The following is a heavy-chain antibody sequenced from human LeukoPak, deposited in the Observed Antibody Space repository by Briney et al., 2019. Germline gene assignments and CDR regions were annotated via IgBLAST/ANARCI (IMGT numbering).Heavy chain of an antibody. CDR3: ARPSPRQLADV. J-gene: IGHJ6*04. D-gene: IGHD6-6*01. Sequence: PSETLSLTCTVSGGSISSSSYYWGWIRQPPGKGLEWIGSIYYSGSTYYNPSLKSRVTISVDTSKNQFSLKLSSVTAADTAVYYCARPSPRQLADVWGKGTTVTVSS. CDR2: IYYSGST. CDR1: GGSISSSSYY. V-gene: IGHV4-39*01.